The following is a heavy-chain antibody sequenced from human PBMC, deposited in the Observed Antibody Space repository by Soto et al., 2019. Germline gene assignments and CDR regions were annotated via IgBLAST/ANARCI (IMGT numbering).Heavy chain of an antibody. D-gene: IGHD4-17*01. Sequence: GASVKVCCKASGYTFSSRAIYWVRQAPGQGLEWMGWISPHNAKTHYAQSLQGRVTLTTDTSTSTAYMDLRSLRSDDTAVYYCVREAGDYDWYFDLWGRGTPVTVSS. V-gene: IGHV1-18*01. J-gene: IGHJ2*01. CDR3: VREAGDYDWYFDL. CDR1: GYTFSSRA. CDR2: ISPHNAKT.